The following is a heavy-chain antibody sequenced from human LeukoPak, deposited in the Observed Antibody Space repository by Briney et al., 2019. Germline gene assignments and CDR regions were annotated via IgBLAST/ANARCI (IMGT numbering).Heavy chain of an antibody. CDR2: VYYSGRI. D-gene: IGHD3-22*01. CDR3: VRETATSYYDSAGYYRQTEVFDV. J-gene: IGHJ3*01. Sequence: PSETLSLTCTVSGGSVSSDSYYWTWIRQPPGKGLEWIGYVYYSGRINYNPTLKSRVTISVDTSKNQFSLRLNSVTAADTALYYCVRETATSYYDSAGYYRQTEVFDVWGQGTKVTVSS. CDR1: GGSVSSDSYY. V-gene: IGHV4-61*01.